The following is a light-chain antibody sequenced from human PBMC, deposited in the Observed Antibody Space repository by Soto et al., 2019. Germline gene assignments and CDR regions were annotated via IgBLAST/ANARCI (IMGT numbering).Light chain of an antibody. CDR1: QSVSSSY. V-gene: IGKV3-20*01. Sequence: EIVLTQSRGTLSLSPGERATLSYRASQSVSSSYLAWYHQKPGQAPRLLIYGASSRATGIPDRFSGSGSGTDFTLTISRLEPEDFAVYYCQQYGSSPPITFGQGTRLEI. CDR2: GAS. J-gene: IGKJ5*01. CDR3: QQYGSSPPIT.